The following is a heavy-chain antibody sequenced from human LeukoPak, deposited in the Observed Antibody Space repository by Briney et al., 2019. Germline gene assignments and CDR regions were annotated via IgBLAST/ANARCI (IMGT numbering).Heavy chain of an antibody. CDR1: GFTVSSNY. J-gene: IGHJ6*02. CDR3: ARDDLGYCSGGSCYSDYYYGMDV. D-gene: IGHD2-15*01. Sequence: GGSLRLSCTASGFTVSSNYMSWVRQAPGKGLEWVSVIYSGGSTYYADSVKGRFTISRDNSKNTLYLQMNSLRAEDTAVYYCARDDLGYCSGGSCYSDYYYGMDVWGQGTTVTVSS. CDR2: IYSGGST. V-gene: IGHV3-66*01.